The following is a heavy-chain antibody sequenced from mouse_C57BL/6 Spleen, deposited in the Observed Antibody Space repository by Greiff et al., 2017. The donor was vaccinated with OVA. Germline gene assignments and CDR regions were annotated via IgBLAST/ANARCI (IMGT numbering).Heavy chain of an antibody. CDR1: GYTFTDHT. D-gene: IGHD1-1*01. CDR2: IHPRDGST. Sequence: QVQLQQSDAELVKPGASVKISCKVSGYTFTDHTIHWMKQRPEQGLEWIGYIHPRDGSTKYNEKFKGKATLTADKSSSTAYMQLNSLTSEDSAVYFCARGPYYGSSGYYAMDYWGQGTSVTVSS. V-gene: IGHV1-78*01. CDR3: ARGPYYGSSGYYAMDY. J-gene: IGHJ4*01.